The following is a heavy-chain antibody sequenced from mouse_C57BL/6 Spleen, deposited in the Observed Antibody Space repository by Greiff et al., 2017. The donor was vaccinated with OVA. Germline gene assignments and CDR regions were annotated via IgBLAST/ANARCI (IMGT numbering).Heavy chain of an antibody. Sequence: DVKLVESEGGLVQPGSSMKLSCTASGFTFSDYYMAWVRQVPEKGLEWVANINYDGSSTYYLDSLKSRFIISRDNAKNILYLQMSSLKSEDTATYYCARDVNWDWYFDVWGTGTTVTVSS. CDR3: ARDVNWDWYFDV. J-gene: IGHJ1*03. D-gene: IGHD4-1*01. CDR1: GFTFSDYY. CDR2: INYDGSST. V-gene: IGHV5-16*01.